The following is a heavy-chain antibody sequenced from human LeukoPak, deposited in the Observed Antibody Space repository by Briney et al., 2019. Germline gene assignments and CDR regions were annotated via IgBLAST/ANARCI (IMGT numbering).Heavy chain of an antibody. CDR3: ARDRGYGYSSSWYEGNWFDP. J-gene: IGHJ5*02. V-gene: IGHV4-59*01. CDR2: IYYSGST. D-gene: IGHD6-13*01. Sequence: SETLSLTCTVSGGSISSEYWSWIRQPPGKGLEWIGYIYYSGSTNYSPSLKSRVTISVDTSKNQFSLKLSSVTAADTAVYYCARDRGYGYSSSWYEGNWFDPWGQGTLVTVSS. CDR1: GGSISSEY.